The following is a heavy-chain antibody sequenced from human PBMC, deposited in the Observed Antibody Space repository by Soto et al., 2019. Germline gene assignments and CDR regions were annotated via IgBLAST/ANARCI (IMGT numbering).Heavy chain of an antibody. J-gene: IGHJ3*02. CDR2: IIPIFGTA. D-gene: IGHD3-22*01. CDR3: ARVGYYYDSSGAYDAFDI. Sequence: VQLVQSGAEVKQPGSSVKVSCKASGGTFSSYAISWVRQAPGQGLEWMGGIIPIFGTANYAQKFQGRVTITADESTSTAYMELSSLRSEDTAVYYCARVGYYYDSSGAYDAFDIWGQGTMVTVSS. CDR1: GGTFSSYA. V-gene: IGHV1-69*01.